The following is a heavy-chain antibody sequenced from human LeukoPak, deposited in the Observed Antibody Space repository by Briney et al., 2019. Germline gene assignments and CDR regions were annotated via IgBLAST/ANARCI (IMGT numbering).Heavy chain of an antibody. CDR3: ARDYSIPPAAGSLYNWFAP. CDR1: GFTFSSYG. J-gene: IGHJ5*02. D-gene: IGHD6-13*01. CDR2: TSNDGSNE. Sequence: GGSLRLSCAASGFTFSSYGMHWVRQAPGKGLEWVAVTSNDGSNEFYADSVKGRFTISRDTSKNTLYLQMNSLRTEDTAVYYCARDYSIPPAAGSLYNWFAPWGQGTLVTVSS. V-gene: IGHV3-30*03.